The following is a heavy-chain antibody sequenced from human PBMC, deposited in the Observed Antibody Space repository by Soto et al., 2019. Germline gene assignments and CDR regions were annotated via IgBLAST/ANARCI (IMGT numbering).Heavy chain of an antibody. CDR2: IYNSATP. V-gene: IGHV4-31*03. CDR3: ARDPAP. CDR1: GGSISTGGYY. Sequence: QVQLQESGPGLVKPSQTLSLTCTVSGGSISTGGYYCTWIRQHPGKGLEWIGYIYNSATPYYNPSLKSRVTISVDTSKNQFSLKLSSVTVADTAVYYCARDPAPWGQGALVTVSS. J-gene: IGHJ5*02.